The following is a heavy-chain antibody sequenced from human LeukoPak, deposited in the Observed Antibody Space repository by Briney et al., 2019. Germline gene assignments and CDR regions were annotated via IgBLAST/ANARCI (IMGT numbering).Heavy chain of an antibody. Sequence: ASVKVSCKASGGTFSSYAISWVRQAPGQGRERVGGSILIFGTANYEQKFQGRVTITAAESTSTAYMELSSLRSEDTAVYCCASGGMTPRVDEYNWFDPWGQGTLVTVSS. D-gene: IGHD2-15*01. J-gene: IGHJ5*02. CDR2: SILIFGTA. CDR3: ASGGMTPRVDEYNWFDP. CDR1: GGTFSSYA. V-gene: IGHV1-69*13.